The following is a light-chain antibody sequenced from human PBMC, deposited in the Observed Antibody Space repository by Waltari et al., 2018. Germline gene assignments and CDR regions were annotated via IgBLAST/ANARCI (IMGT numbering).Light chain of an antibody. Sequence: EIVLTQSPRTLSLSPGESATRYCRASQSVTSNYLAWYQQKPGQAPRLLMYSASSRATGIPDRFSGSGSGTDFTLTISRLEPEDFAVYYCQQYARSPLTFGGGTKVEIK. CDR1: QSVTSNY. J-gene: IGKJ4*01. CDR2: SAS. V-gene: IGKV3-20*01. CDR3: QQYARSPLT.